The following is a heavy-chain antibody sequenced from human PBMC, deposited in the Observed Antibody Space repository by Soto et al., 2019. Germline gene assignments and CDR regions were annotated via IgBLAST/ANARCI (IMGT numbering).Heavy chain of an antibody. CDR1: GYTFTSYD. V-gene: IGHV1-8*02. J-gene: IGHJ6*02. CDR2: MNPNSGNT. Sequence: ASLKLSCKASGYTFTSYDINWVRQATGQGLEWMGWMNPNSGNTGYAQRFQGRVTMTRNTYIRTAYMEPRSPRSEDTAVYYCASLVVVAATRHYVVQDSSYCMDFPGPGPTVTVS. D-gene: IGHD2-15*01. CDR3: ASLVVVAATRHYVVQDSSYCMDF.